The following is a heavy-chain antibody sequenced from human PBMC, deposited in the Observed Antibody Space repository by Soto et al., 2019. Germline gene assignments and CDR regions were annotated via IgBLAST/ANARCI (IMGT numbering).Heavy chain of an antibody. CDR3: ARGRGIAAAGTSGFYFDY. CDR1: GGSFCGCY. CDR2: INHSGST. D-gene: IGHD6-13*01. V-gene: IGHV4-34*01. J-gene: IGHJ4*02. Sequence: SETLSLTCAVYGGSFCGCYWSWIRQPPGKGLEWIGEINHSGSTNYNPSLKSRVTISVDTSKNQFSLKLSSVTAADTAVYYCARGRGIAAAGTSGFYFDYWGQGTLVTVSS.